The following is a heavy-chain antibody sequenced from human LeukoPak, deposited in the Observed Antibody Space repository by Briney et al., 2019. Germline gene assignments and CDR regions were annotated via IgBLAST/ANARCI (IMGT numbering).Heavy chain of an antibody. CDR1: GYTFTSYG. D-gene: IGHD5-12*01. CDR2: ISAYNGNT. CDR3: ARSVSGYDSTEFDY. J-gene: IGHJ4*02. V-gene: IGHV1-18*01. Sequence: ASVKVSCKASGYTFTSYGISWVRQAPGQGLEWMGWISAYNGNTNYAQKLQGRVTMTTDTSTSTAYMELRSLRSDDTAVYYCARSVSGYDSTEFDYWGQGTLVTVSS.